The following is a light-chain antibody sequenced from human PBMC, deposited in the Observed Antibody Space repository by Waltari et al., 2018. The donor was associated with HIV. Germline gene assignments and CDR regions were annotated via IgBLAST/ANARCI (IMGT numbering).Light chain of an antibody. CDR1: QDITVF. Sequence: DVQMTQSPSSLSASIGDRVLITCRASQDITVFLAWFQHRPGTAPKSLIYGTSTLQSGVPSSKFTGSGSGTEFTLTITNLQPEDTGTYYCQQYSAYPLTFGGGTKVEI. CDR3: QQYSAYPLT. V-gene: IGKV1-16*02. CDR2: GTS. J-gene: IGKJ4*01.